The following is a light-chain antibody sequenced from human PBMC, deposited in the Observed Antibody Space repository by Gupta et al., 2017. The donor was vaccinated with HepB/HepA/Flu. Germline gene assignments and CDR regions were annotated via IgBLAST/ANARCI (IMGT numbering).Light chain of an antibody. CDR3: QRKGSSPLT. V-gene: IGKV3-20*01. CDR2: GAS. CDR1: QSVSSSY. J-gene: IGKJ3*01. Sequence: EIALTQSPGTLSLSPGERATLSCRACQSVSSSYLAWYQQKPGQAPRLLNYGASSRAPSLPDRMSSSASGTYLTVIISIRTLEDFVVYCCQRKGSSPLTFGHGTKVDIK.